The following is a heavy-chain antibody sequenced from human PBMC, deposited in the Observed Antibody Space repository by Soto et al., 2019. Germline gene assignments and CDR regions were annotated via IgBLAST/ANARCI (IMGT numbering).Heavy chain of an antibody. J-gene: IGHJ3*02. D-gene: IGHD4-17*01. V-gene: IGHV1-3*01. CDR3: ERDPKPDYGDYGGDAFDI. CDR2: INAGNGNT. CDR1: GYTFTSYA. Sequence: QVQLVQSGAEVKKPGASVKVSCKASGYTFTSYARHWVRQAPGQRLEWMGGINAGNGNTKYSQKFQGRVTITRDTSASTAYRELSSLRSEDTAVYYCERDPKPDYGDYGGDAFDIWGQGTMVTVSS.